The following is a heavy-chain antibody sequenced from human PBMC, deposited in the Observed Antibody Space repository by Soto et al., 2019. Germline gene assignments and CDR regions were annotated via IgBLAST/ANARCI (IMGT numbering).Heavy chain of an antibody. CDR1: GYTFTRYN. D-gene: IGHD2-21*02. CDR2: INAGNGNT. V-gene: IGHV1-3*01. Sequence: QVQLVQSGAEVKKPGASVKVSCKASGYTFTRYNMHLVRQAPGQRLEWMGWINAGNGNTKYSRKFQGKVTFTRDTSANTAYMELSSLTSEDTAVYYCARPKAYDDCLAYWGQGTLVTVS. CDR3: ARPKAYDDCLAY. J-gene: IGHJ4*02.